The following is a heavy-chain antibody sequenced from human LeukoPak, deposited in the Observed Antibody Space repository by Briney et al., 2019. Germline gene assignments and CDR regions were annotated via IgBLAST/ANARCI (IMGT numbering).Heavy chain of an antibody. CDR2: IKRKTDGETT. J-gene: IGHJ4*02. CDR3: TTMGGSPGFDY. V-gene: IGHV3-15*01. CDR1: GFTFSDAW. D-gene: IGHD1-26*01. Sequence: GGSLRLSCAASGFTFSDAWMSWVRQVPGKGPEWVGRIKRKTDGETTDYVAPVKGRFTVSRDDSKDTLYLQMNSLKTEDTAVYYCTTMGGSPGFDYWGQGTLVTVSS.